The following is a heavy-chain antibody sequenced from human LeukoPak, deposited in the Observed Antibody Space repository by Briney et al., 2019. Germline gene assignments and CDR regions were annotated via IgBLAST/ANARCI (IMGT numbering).Heavy chain of an antibody. D-gene: IGHD6-19*01. CDR3: SRRGGSNGWGDFDF. CDR1: GFTFNSHA. Sequence: GGSLRLSCTASGFTFNSHAFNWVRQAPGKGLEWVSSIGGSGVSIFYADSVKGRFTISRDNGKNTVYLQMNSLRAEDTAIYYCSRRGGSNGWGDFDFWGQGTLVSVSS. J-gene: IGHJ4*02. CDR2: IGGSGVSI. V-gene: IGHV3-23*01.